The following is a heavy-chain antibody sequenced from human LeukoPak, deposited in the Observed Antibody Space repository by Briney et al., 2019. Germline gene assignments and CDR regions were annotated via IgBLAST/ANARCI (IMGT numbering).Heavy chain of an antibody. D-gene: IGHD2-21*02. CDR3: ARHWAPCGGDCYAFDI. V-gene: IGHV4-59*08. CDR1: GGSINNYY. Sequence: PSETLSLTCTVSGGSINNYYWSWIRQPPGKRLEWIGYIYYSGSTNYNPSLKSRVTISVDTSKKHFSLRLSSVTAADTAVYYCARHWAPCGGDCYAFDIWGQGTMVTVSS. CDR2: IYYSGST. J-gene: IGHJ3*02.